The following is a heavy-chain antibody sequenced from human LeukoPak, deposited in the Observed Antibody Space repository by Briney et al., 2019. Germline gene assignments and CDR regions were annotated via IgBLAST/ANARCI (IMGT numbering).Heavy chain of an antibody. CDR2: INPNSGGT. Sequence: ASVKVSCKASGYTFTGYYMHWVRQAPGQGVEWMGWINPNSGGTNYAQKFQGRVTMTRDTSISTAYMELSRLRSDDTAVYYCARDYCSRTSCYLGGYWGQGTLVTVSS. J-gene: IGHJ4*02. CDR3: ARDYCSRTSCYLGGY. CDR1: GYTFTGYY. D-gene: IGHD2-2*01. V-gene: IGHV1-2*02.